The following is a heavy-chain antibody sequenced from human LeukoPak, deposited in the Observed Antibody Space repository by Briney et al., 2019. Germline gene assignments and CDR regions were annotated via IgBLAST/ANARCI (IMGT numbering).Heavy chain of an antibody. V-gene: IGHV3-73*01. CDR1: GFTFSGSA. J-gene: IGHJ6*02. Sequence: GGSLRLSCAASGFTFSGSAMHWVRHAAGKGLEWVGRIGSQANGYETAYAASVKGRFTISRDDSKNTAYLQMNSLKTEDTAVYYCSIGYSYGAWDYYYGMDVWGQGTTVTVSS. CDR2: IGSQANGYET. CDR3: SIGYSYGAWDYYYGMDV. D-gene: IGHD5-18*01.